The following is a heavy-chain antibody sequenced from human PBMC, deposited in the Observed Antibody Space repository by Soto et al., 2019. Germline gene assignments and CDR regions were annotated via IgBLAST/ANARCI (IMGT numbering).Heavy chain of an antibody. CDR3: ARGGCDETYDAFDI. CDR1: GYTFTGYY. Sequence: GASVKVSCKASGYTFTGYYMHWVRQAPGQGLEWMGWINPNSGGTNYAQKFQGWVTMTRDTSISTAYMELSRLRSDDTAVYYCARGGCDETYDAFDIWGQGTMVTVSS. V-gene: IGHV1-2*04. D-gene: IGHD2-21*02. CDR2: INPNSGGT. J-gene: IGHJ3*02.